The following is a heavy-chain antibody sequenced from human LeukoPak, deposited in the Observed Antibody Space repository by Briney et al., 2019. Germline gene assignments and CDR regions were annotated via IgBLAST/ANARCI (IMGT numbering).Heavy chain of an antibody. J-gene: IGHJ4*02. D-gene: IGHD6-13*01. CDR2: IYYSGTT. CDR3: ARGVYIAAAQYGY. CDR1: GGSISSYY. Sequence: SETLSLTCTVSGGSISSYYWSWIRQPPGKGLEWIGCIYYSGTTNYNLSLKSRVTISVDTSKNQLYLKLSSVTAADTAVYYCARGVYIAAAQYGYWGQGTLVTVSS. V-gene: IGHV4-59*01.